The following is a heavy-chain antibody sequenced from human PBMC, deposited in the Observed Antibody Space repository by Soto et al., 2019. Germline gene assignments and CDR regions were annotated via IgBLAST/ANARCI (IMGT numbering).Heavy chain of an antibody. J-gene: IGHJ5*02. Sequence: GESLKISCRTSGYKFTSSWIAWVRQLPGKGLEWMGIIFPSDSDTRYSPSFQGQVTISADRSTSTVFLQWASLKASDTAVYFCARKDKSGYFNWFDPWGQGTRGTVSS. V-gene: IGHV5-51*01. CDR3: ARKDKSGYFNWFDP. CDR2: IFPSDSDT. CDR1: GYKFTSSW. D-gene: IGHD3-22*01.